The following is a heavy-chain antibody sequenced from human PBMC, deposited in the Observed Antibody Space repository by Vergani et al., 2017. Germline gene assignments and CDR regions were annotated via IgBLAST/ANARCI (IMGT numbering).Heavy chain of an antibody. D-gene: IGHD3-10*01. CDR3: IRTHSGALLDP. Sequence: EVQLVESGGGLVQPGRSLRLSCTASGFTFGDYAMSWVRQAAGKGLEWVSSIRSKAYGGTTEYAASVKGRFTVSRDDSKSIAYLQMNSLNTEDTAVYYCIRTHSGALLDPWGEGTLVTVSS. J-gene: IGHJ5*02. CDR2: IRSKAYGGTT. V-gene: IGHV3-49*04. CDR1: GFTFGDYA.